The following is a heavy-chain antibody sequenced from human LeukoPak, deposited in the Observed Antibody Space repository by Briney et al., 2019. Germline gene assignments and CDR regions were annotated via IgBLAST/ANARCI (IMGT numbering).Heavy chain of an antibody. CDR2: ISAYNGNT. CDR3: ARDCKALGCSLSY. J-gene: IGHJ4*02. CDR1: GYTFTSYR. D-gene: IGHD6-6*01. V-gene: IGHV1-18*01. Sequence: ASVKVSCQASGYTFTSYRISWVRQAPGQGLEWMGWISAYNGNTNYAQKLQGSVTMTTDTSTSTAYMELRSLRSDDTAVYYCARDCKALGCSLSYWGQGTLVTVSS.